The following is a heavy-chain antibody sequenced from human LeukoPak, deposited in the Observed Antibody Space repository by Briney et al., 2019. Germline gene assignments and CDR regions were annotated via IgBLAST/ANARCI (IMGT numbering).Heavy chain of an antibody. CDR3: AKAYYYDSSGYYLDY. Sequence: GGSLRLSCAASGFTFDDYAMHWVRQAPGKGLEWVSGTSWNSGSIGYADSVKGRFTISRDNAKNSLYLQMNSLRAEDTALYYCAKAYYYDSSGYYLDYWGQGTLVTVSS. V-gene: IGHV3-9*01. D-gene: IGHD3-22*01. CDR1: GFTFDDYA. J-gene: IGHJ4*02. CDR2: TSWNSGSI.